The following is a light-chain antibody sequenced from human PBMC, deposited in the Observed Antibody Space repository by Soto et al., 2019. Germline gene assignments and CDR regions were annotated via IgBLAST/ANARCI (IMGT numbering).Light chain of an antibody. V-gene: IGLV2-14*01. Sequence: QSALTQPASVSGSPGQSITISCTGTSSDIGDYNYISWYQQHPGKAPKLLIYEVNNRPSGVSDRFSGSKSGNTASLTISGLQAEDEADYYCSSYTTYRNRVFGGGTHLTVL. J-gene: IGLJ7*01. CDR2: EVN. CDR1: SSDIGDYNY. CDR3: SSYTTYRNRV.